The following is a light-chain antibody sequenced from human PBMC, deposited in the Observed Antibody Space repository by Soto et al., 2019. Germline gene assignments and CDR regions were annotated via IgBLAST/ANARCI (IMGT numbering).Light chain of an antibody. CDR2: GAS. CDR1: QSVASN. Sequence: EIVMTQSPVTLSVSPGERANLSCRASQSVASNLAWYQQKPGQAPRLLIYGASTRATGIPARFSGSGSGTEFTLTISSLQSEDFAVYYCQQFNNWPPWTFGQGTKVEIK. V-gene: IGKV3-15*01. CDR3: QQFNNWPPWT. J-gene: IGKJ1*01.